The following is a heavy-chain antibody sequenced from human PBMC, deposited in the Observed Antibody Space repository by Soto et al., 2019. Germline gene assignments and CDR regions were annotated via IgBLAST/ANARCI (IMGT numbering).Heavy chain of an antibody. CDR3: PRDWFGIDY. CDR2: INPYNGNT. J-gene: IGHJ4*02. CDR1: GYTFTSYG. D-gene: IGHD3-16*01. V-gene: IGHV1-18*01. Sequence: QVQLVQSVAEVEKPGASVKVACKASGYTFTSYGISWVRQAPGQGLERMGWINPYNGNTNYAQKLQVRVTMTTVTSTNTAYMELRRLRSDDTAVYYCPRDWFGIDYWGQGTLVNVSS.